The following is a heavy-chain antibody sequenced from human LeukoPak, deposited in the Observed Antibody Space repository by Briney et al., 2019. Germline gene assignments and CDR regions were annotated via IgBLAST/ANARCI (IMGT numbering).Heavy chain of an antibody. CDR1: GGSITGYY. D-gene: IGHD3-9*01. CDR3: ARGNILTGYCFDF. CDR2: IHYTGAT. V-gene: IGHV4-34*01. Sequence: SETLSLTCAVYGGSITGYYWSWIRQTPGRGLEWVGEIHYTGATSYNPSLKSRASISTDTSKNQFSLRLSSVTAADTAVYYCARGNILTGYCFDFWGQGALVTVSS. J-gene: IGHJ4*02.